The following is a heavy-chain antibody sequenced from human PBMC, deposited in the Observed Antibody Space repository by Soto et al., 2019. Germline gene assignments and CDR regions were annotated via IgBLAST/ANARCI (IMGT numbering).Heavy chain of an antibody. D-gene: IGHD1-26*01. CDR2: IYNSGST. CDR3: ASLGGR. CDR1: GGSVSSGSYY. Sequence: QVQLQESGPGLVKPSETLSLTCTVSGGSVSSGSYYWNWIRQPPGKGLEWIGYIYNSGSTHYNPALMRRPTTSVDTSKNQLSLKVRSVTAADPAEYYCASLGGRWGQGTLVTVSS. J-gene: IGHJ4*02. V-gene: IGHV4-61*01.